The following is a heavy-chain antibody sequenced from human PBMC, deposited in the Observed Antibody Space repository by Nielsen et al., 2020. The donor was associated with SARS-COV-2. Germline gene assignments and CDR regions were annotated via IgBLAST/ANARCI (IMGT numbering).Heavy chain of an antibody. V-gene: IGHV3-30*03. CDR2: TSSDGSNI. CDR3: ATARDYYGSGSYDY. J-gene: IGHJ4*02. D-gene: IGHD3-10*01. CDR1: GFTFDDYA. Sequence: GGSLRLSCAASGFTFDDYAMHWVRQAPGKGLEWVALTSSDGSNIYYADSVKGRFTISRDNSKNTLYLQMNSLRAEDTAVYYCATARDYYGSGSYDYWGQGTLVTVSS.